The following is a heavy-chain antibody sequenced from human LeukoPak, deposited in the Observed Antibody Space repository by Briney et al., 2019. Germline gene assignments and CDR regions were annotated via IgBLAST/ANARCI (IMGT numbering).Heavy chain of an antibody. CDR3: ARDRYSSSWYDY. J-gene: IGHJ4*02. V-gene: IGHV4-39*07. CDR1: GGSISTSNYY. CDR2: IFYSGST. D-gene: IGHD6-13*01. Sequence: SETLSLTCTVSGGSISTSNYYWGWIRQPPGKGLEWIGNIFYSGSTYYSPSLKSRVTISLDTSRDQFSLKLNSVTAADTAVYYCARDRYSSSWYDYWGQGTLVTVSS.